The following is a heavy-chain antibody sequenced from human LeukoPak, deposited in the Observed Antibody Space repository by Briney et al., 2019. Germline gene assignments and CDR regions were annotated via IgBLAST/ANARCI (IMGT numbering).Heavy chain of an antibody. V-gene: IGHV4-4*02. CDR3: ARGAPGAYCSSTSCYNFDAFDI. D-gene: IGHD2-2*01. J-gene: IGHJ3*02. CDR1: GGSISSSNW. Sequence: PSETLSLTCAVSGGSISSSNWWSWVRQPPGKGLEWIGEIYHSGSTNYKPSLKSRVTISVDKSKNQFSLKLSSVTAADTAVYYCARGAPGAYCSSTSCYNFDAFDIWGRGTMVTVSS. CDR2: IYHSGST.